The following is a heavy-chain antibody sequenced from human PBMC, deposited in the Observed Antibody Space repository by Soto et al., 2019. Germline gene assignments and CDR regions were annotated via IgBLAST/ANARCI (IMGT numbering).Heavy chain of an antibody. CDR3: TIGYCSSTSCPAGRHYYYGMDV. CDR1: GFTFSDSP. J-gene: IGHJ6*02. Sequence: LRLSCAASGFTFSDSPMHWVRQASGKGLEWVGRIRSKGSGYATAYAASVRGRFTISRDDSKNTAYLQMNSLKTEDTAVYYCTIGYCSSTSCPAGRHYYYGMDVWGQGTTVTVSS. V-gene: IGHV3-73*01. CDR2: IRSKGSGYAT. D-gene: IGHD2-2*03.